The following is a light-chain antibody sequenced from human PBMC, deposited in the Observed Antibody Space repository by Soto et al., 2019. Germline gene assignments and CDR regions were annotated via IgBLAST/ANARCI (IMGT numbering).Light chain of an antibody. CDR1: QSVSSSY. V-gene: IGKV3-20*01. CDR3: QQYAGSLWT. J-gene: IGKJ1*01. CDR2: GAS. Sequence: EIVLTQSPGTLSLSPGERATLSCRASQSVSSSYLAWYQQKPGQAPRLLIYGASSRATGIQDRFSGSGSGTDFTLTISRLEPEDFAVYYCQQYAGSLWTFGQGTKVEIK.